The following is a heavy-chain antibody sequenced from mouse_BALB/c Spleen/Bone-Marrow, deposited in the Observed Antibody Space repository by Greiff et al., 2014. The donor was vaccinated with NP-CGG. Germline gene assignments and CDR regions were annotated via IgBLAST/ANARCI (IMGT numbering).Heavy chain of an antibody. V-gene: IGHV14-3*02. CDR1: DFNIKDAY. J-gene: IGHJ3*01. Sequence: EVQLQQSGAELVKPGASVKLSCTASDFNIKDAYMHWVKQRPDQGLEWIGRIDPANVNTKYDTKFQGKATTTADTSSNTAYLLLSSLTSEDTAVYYCAVYYYGRSSFAYWGQGTLVTVSA. D-gene: IGHD1-1*01. CDR3: AVYYYGRSSFAY. CDR2: IDPANVNT.